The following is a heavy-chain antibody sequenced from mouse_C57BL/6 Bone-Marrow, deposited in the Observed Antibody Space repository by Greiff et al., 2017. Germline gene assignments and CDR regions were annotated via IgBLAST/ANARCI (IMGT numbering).Heavy chain of an antibody. J-gene: IGHJ2*01. CDR1: GYSITSGYY. Sequence: EVKLQQSGPGLVKPSQSLSLTCSVTGYSITSGYYWNWIRQFPGNKLEWMGYISDDGSNNYNPSLKNRISITRDTSKNQFFLKLNSVTTEDTATYYCAREGLYYYGSSLYYFDYWGQGTTLTVSS. CDR2: ISDDGSN. CDR3: AREGLYYYGSSLYYFDY. V-gene: IGHV3-6*01. D-gene: IGHD1-1*01.